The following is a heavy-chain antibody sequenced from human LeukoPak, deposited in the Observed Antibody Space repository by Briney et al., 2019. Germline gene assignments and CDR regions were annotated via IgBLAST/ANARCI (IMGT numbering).Heavy chain of an antibody. Sequence: SETLSLTCAVYGGSFSGYYWSWIRQPPGKGLEWIGEINHSGSTNYNPSLKSRVTISVVTSKNQFSLKLSSVTAADTAVYYCARGTKDLLWFGELLRNWFDPWGQGTLVTVSS. CDR2: INHSGST. D-gene: IGHD3-10*01. CDR1: GGSFSGYY. CDR3: ARGTKDLLWFGELLRNWFDP. J-gene: IGHJ5*02. V-gene: IGHV4-34*01.